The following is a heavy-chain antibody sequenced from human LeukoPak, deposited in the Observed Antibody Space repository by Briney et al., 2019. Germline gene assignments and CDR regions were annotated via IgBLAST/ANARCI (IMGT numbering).Heavy chain of an antibody. V-gene: IGHV3-20*04. J-gene: IGHJ4*02. CDR3: ARVGYSSSWYGIDY. D-gene: IGHD6-13*01. Sequence: GGSLRLSCAASGFTFSSYSMNWVRQAPGKGLEWVSGINWNGGSTGYADSVKGRFTISRDNAKNSLYLQMNSLRAEDTALYYCARVGYSSSWYGIDYWGQGTLVTVSS. CDR2: INWNGGST. CDR1: GFTFSSYS.